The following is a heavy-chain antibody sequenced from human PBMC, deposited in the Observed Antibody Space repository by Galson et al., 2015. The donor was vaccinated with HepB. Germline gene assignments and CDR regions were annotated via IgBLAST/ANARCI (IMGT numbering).Heavy chain of an antibody. Sequence: SLRLSCAASGFTFSSYSMNWVRQAPGKGLEWVSSISSSSSYIYYADSVKGRFTISRDNAKNSLYLQMNSLRAEDTAVYYCARMITMIVVVLGNNDAFDIWGQGTMVTVSS. CDR3: ARMITMIVVVLGNNDAFDI. D-gene: IGHD3-22*01. CDR1: GFTFSSYS. CDR2: ISSSSSYI. J-gene: IGHJ3*02. V-gene: IGHV3-21*01.